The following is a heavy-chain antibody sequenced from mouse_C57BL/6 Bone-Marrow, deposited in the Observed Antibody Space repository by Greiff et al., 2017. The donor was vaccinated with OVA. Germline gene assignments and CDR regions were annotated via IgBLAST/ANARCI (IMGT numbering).Heavy chain of an antibody. V-gene: IGHV1-69*01. D-gene: IGHD2-4*01. Sequence: VQLQQSGAELVMPGASVKLSCKASGYTFTSYWMHWVKQRPGQGLEWIGEIDPSDSYTNYNQKFKGKSTLTVDKSSSTAYMQLSSLTSEDSAVYYCARSYYDYDGFAMDYWGQGTSVTVSS. CDR3: ARSYYDYDGFAMDY. CDR1: GYTFTSYW. J-gene: IGHJ4*01. CDR2: IDPSDSYT.